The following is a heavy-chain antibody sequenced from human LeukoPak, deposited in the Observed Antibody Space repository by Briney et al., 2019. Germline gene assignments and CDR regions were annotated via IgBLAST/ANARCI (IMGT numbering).Heavy chain of an antibody. CDR1: GGSISSGDYY. D-gene: IGHD6-13*01. Sequence: PSETLSLTCTVSGGSISSGDYYWSWIRQPPGKGLEWIGYIYYSGSTYYNPSLKSRVTISVDTSKNQFSLKLSSVTAADTAVYYCARDGPLIYSSSPTGYYGMDVWGRGTTVTVSS. J-gene: IGHJ6*02. CDR2: IYYSGST. V-gene: IGHV4-30-4*01. CDR3: ARDGPLIYSSSPTGYYGMDV.